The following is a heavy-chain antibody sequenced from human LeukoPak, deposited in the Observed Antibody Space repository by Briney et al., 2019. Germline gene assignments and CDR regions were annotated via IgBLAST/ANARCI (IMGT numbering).Heavy chain of an antibody. Sequence: GGSLRLSCAASGFTFSSYTMSWVRQAPGKGLEWVAVIWYDGSNKYYADSVKGRFTISRDNSKNTLYLQMNSLRAEDTAVCYCPRYDSSGYYYFADWGQGTLVTVSS. CDR3: PRYDSSGYYYFAD. V-gene: IGHV3-33*08. CDR2: IWYDGSNK. D-gene: IGHD3-22*01. J-gene: IGHJ4*02. CDR1: GFTFSSYT.